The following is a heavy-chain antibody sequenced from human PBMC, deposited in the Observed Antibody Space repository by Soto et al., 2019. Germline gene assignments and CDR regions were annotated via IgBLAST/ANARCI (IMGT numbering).Heavy chain of an antibody. J-gene: IGHJ4*02. CDR3: ARDGYNRWGFDY. D-gene: IGHD5-18*01. CDR1: GFTFSSYN. V-gene: IGHV3-30-3*01. CDR2: ISFDGANT. Sequence: QVNLVESGGGVVPPGGSLRVSCIASGFTFSSYNMHWVRQAPGEGLEWVAVISFDGANTFYADSVKGRFTISRDISRDTLYLQMSSLRDEDTAMYFCARDGYNRWGFDYWGQGTQVTVSS.